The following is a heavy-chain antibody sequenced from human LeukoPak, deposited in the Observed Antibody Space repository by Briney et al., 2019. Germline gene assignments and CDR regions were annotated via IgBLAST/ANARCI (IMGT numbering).Heavy chain of an antibody. J-gene: IGHJ4*02. CDR1: GYSFDYYW. D-gene: IGHD3-3*01. CDR3: ARVGSVTNFGVVSYYFDY. V-gene: IGHV5-51*01. Sequence: GESLKISCKASGYSFDYYWIAWVRQMPGKGLEWMWIIYPDDSDSTYSPSFQGQVTISVDKSINTAYLQWSSLKASNTAIYYCARVGSVTNFGVVSYYFDYWGQGTLVTVSS. CDR2: IYPDDSDS.